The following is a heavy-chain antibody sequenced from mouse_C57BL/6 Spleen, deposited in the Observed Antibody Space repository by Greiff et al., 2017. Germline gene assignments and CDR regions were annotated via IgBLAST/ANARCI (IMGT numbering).Heavy chain of an antibody. J-gene: IGHJ1*03. CDR1: GYTFTSYG. V-gene: IGHV1-81*01. CDR2: IYPRSGNT. CDR3: AREGETTASRRWYFDV. D-gene: IGHD1-2*01. Sequence: QVQLQQSGAELARPGASVKLSCKASGYTFTSYGISWVKQRTGQGLEWIGEIYPRSGNTYYNEKFKGKATLTADKSSSTAYMELRSLTSEDAAVYFCAREGETTASRRWYFDVWGTGTTVTVSS.